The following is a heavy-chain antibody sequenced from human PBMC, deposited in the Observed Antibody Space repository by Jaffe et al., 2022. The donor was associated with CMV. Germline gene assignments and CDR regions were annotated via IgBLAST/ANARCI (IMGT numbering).Heavy chain of an antibody. Sequence: EVQLVESGGGLVQPGGSLRLSCAASGFTFSSSWMSWVRQAPGKGLEWVANIKLDGSEKYYVDSVKGRFTVSRDNAKNSLYLQMNSLRAEDTAVYYCARISSGWYGFDYWGQGTLVTVSS. V-gene: IGHV3-7*03. D-gene: IGHD6-19*01. CDR2: IKLDGSEK. CDR1: GFTFSSSW. J-gene: IGHJ4*02. CDR3: ARISSGWYGFDY.